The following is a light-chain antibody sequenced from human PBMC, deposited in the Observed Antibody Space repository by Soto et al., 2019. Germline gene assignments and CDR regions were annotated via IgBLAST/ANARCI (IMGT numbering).Light chain of an antibody. J-gene: IGLJ2*01. CDR2: DVT. Sequence: QSALTQPPSASGSPGQSVTISCTGASSDVGGYNFVSWYQHHPGKAPRLMIYDVTQRPSGVPDRFSGSKSGNTASLTVSGLQVDDGAYYYCSSYAGSSIPVAFGGGTKLTVL. CDR3: SSYAGSSIPVA. CDR1: SSDVGGYNF. V-gene: IGLV2-8*01.